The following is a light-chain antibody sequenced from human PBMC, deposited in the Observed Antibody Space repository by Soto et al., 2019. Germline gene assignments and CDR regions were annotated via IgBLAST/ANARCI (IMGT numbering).Light chain of an antibody. CDR3: QQRSNWPLT. Sequence: EIVMTQSPGTLSLSPVERATLSCRASQSVSSRLAWYQQKPGQAPRLLIYDASNRATGIPARFSGSGSGTDFTLTISSLEPEDFAVYYCQQRSNWPLTFGGGTRREIK. J-gene: IGKJ5*01. CDR1: QSVSSR. V-gene: IGKV3-11*01. CDR2: DAS.